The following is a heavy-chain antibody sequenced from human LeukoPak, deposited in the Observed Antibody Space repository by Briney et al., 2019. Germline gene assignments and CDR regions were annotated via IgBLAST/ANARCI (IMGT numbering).Heavy chain of an antibody. D-gene: IGHD5-18*01. J-gene: IGHJ4*02. Sequence: SETLSLTCAVYGGSFSGYYWSWIRQPPGKGLEWIGEINHSGSTNYNPSLKSRVTISVDTSKNQLSLKLSSVTAADTAVYYCARVRGYSYGYLDYWGQGTLVTVSS. V-gene: IGHV4-34*01. CDR1: GGSFSGYY. CDR3: ARVRGYSYGYLDY. CDR2: INHSGST.